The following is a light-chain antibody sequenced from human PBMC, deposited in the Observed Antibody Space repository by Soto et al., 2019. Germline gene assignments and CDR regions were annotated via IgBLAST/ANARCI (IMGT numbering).Light chain of an antibody. J-gene: IGKJ1*01. CDR2: SAI. Sequence: DIQMTQSPSSLSASVGDSVTITCRASEDISIFLAWYHQRPGKAPNLLVYSAIALQSGVPSRFSGSGAGTHFTLTISCLQPEDFGTYYCQKYGGAPWTFGPGTKVE. V-gene: IGKV1-27*01. CDR3: QKYGGAPWT. CDR1: EDISIF.